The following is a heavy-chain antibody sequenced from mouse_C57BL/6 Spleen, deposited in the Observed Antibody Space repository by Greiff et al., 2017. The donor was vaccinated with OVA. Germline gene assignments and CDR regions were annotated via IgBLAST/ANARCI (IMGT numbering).Heavy chain of an antibody. CDR3: ARVNYGYDGAMDY. V-gene: IGHV14-3*01. CDR2: IDPANGNT. Sequence: VQLQQSVAELVRPGASVKLSCTASGFTFKNTYMHWVKQRPEQGLEWIGRIDPANGNTKYAPKFQGKATITADTSSNTAYLQLSSLTSEDTAIDCGARVNYGYDGAMDYWGQGTTVTVSS. CDR1: GFTFKNTY. D-gene: IGHD2-2*01. J-gene: IGHJ4*01.